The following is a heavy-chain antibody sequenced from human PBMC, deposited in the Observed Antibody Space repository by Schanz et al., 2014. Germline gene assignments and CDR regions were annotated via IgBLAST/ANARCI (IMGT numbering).Heavy chain of an antibody. Sequence: LVESGGGVVQPGRSLRLSCAASGFTFSSYGMHWVRQVPGKGLEWVAVVCYDGSKKYYADSVKGRFTTSRDNSKNTMYLQMNSLRAEDTAVYYCVKGFFLAAAGPEYFQHWGQGTLVTVSS. CDR1: GFTFSSYG. CDR3: VKGFFLAAAGPEYFQH. V-gene: IGHV3-33*06. J-gene: IGHJ1*01. CDR2: VCYDGSKK. D-gene: IGHD6-13*01.